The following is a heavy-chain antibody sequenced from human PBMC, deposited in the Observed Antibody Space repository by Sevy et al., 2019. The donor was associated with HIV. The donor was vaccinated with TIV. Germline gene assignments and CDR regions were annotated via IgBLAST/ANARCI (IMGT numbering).Heavy chain of an antibody. CDR2: FKRKADGGTL. CDR1: GFTFTDYA. J-gene: IGHJ4*02. V-gene: IGHV3-49*04. Sequence: GGSLRLSCTASGFTFTDYAMNWVRQSPGKGLEWVAFFKRKADGGTLDHAASVKGRFTISRDDSKNIAYLQMNDLKTEGTGVYYCTRWKGVQSVFDYWGQGALVTVSS. D-gene: IGHD1-1*01. CDR3: TRWKGVQSVFDY.